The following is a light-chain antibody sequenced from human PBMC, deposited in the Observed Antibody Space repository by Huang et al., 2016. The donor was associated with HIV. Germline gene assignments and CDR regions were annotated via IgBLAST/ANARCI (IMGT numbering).Light chain of an antibody. V-gene: IGKV4-1*01. CDR1: RSLLFASNGKNF. CDR3: QQFYNMPYT. J-gene: IGKJ2*01. Sequence: DILLTQSPDSLAVSLGERATLTCRSSRSLLFASNGKNFLAWYQQKPGQSPKLLMYRASVRESGVPERFTGSGSGTEFTLTIASLQAEDVAVYYCQQFYNMPYTFGRGTRLEI. CDR2: RAS.